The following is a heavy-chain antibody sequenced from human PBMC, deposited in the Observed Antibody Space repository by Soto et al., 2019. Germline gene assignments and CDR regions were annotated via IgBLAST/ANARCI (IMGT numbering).Heavy chain of an antibody. CDR3: ATGGGALDI. Sequence: QVQLVQSGAEVKKPGATVKVSCKASGNIVSNYGINWVRQAPGQGLEWMGCISGYNGNAHYSQKVQGRVTMTTDTSTTTAYMELRSLTSDDTALYYCATGGGALDIWGQGTMGTVSS. J-gene: IGHJ3*02. CDR2: ISGYNGNA. V-gene: IGHV1-18*01. CDR1: GNIVSNYG.